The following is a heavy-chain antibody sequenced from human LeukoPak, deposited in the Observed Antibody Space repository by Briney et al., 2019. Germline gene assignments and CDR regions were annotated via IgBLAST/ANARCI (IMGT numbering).Heavy chain of an antibody. D-gene: IGHD5-18*01. V-gene: IGHV3-33*01. CDR3: AREGCGYSYGYYPPLDY. CDR2: IWYDGSNK. J-gene: IGHJ4*02. Sequence: GGSLRLSCAASGFTFSSYGMHWVRQAPGKGLEWVAVIWYDGSNKYYADSVKGRFTISRDNSKNTLYLQMNSLRAEDTAVYYCAREGCGYSYGYYPPLDYWGQGTLVTVSS. CDR1: GFTFSSYG.